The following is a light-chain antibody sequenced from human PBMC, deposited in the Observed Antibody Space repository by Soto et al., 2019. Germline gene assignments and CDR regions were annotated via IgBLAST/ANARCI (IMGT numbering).Light chain of an antibody. Sequence: QSVLTQPPSASGTPGLRVIISCSGSSSNIGSNYVYWYQQLPGTTPKLLIYKNDQRPSGVPDRFSGSKSGTSASLAISGLRSEDEADYYCAAWDDSLSGFVLFGGGTKLTVL. CDR1: SSNIGSNY. CDR2: KND. CDR3: AAWDDSLSGFVL. V-gene: IGLV1-47*01. J-gene: IGLJ2*01.